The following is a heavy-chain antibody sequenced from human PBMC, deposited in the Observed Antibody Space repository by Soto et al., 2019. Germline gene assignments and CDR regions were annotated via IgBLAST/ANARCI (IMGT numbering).Heavy chain of an antibody. V-gene: IGHV1-46*01. CDR2: INPSGGST. CDR1: GYTFTNYA. D-gene: IGHD3-16*01. CDR3: ARDSVRGSYAILR. J-gene: IGHJ1*01. Sequence: ASVKVSCKASGYTFTNYAMHWVRQAPGQGLEWMGIINPSGGSTSYAQKFQGRVTMTRDTSTSTVYMELSSLRSEDTAVYYCARDSVRGSYAILRWGQGTLVTVSS.